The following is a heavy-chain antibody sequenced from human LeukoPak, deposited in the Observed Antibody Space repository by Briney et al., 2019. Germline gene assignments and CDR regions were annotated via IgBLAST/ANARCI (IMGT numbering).Heavy chain of an antibody. V-gene: IGHV3-74*01. J-gene: IGHJ3*02. CDR3: AREGGSGSQGAFDI. D-gene: IGHD3-10*01. CDR2: INSDGSST. CDR1: GFTFSSYW. Sequence: GGSLRLSCAASGFTFSSYWMHWVRQAPGKGLVWVSRINSDGSSTSYVDSVKGRFTISRDNAKNSLYLQMNSLRAEDTAVYYCAREGGSGSQGAFDIWGQGTMVTVSS.